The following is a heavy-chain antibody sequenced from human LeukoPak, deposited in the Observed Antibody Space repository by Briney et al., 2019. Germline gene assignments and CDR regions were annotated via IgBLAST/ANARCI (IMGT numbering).Heavy chain of an antibody. CDR3: ARGRGLELRPNNWFDL. V-gene: IGHV1-8*01. CDR1: GYTFTSYD. J-gene: IGHJ5*02. CDR2: MNPNSGNT. D-gene: IGHD1-7*01. Sequence: ASVKVSCKASGYTFTSYDINWVRQATGQGLEWMGWMNPNSGNTGYAQKFQGRVTMTRNTSISTAYMELSSLRSEDTAVYYCARGRGLELRPNNWFDLWGQGTLVTVSS.